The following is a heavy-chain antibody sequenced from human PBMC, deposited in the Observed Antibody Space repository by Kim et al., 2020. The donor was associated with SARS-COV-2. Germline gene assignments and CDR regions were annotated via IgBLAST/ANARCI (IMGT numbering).Heavy chain of an antibody. CDR1: GFTVSSNY. J-gene: IGHJ4*02. Sequence: GGSLRLSCAASGFTVSSNYMSWVRQAPGKGLEWVSVIYSGGSTYYADSAKGRFTISRDNSKNTLYLQMNSLRAEDTAVYYCARDYGDSYFDYWGQGTLVTVSS. V-gene: IGHV3-53*01. CDR2: IYSGGST. D-gene: IGHD4-17*01. CDR3: ARDYGDSYFDY.